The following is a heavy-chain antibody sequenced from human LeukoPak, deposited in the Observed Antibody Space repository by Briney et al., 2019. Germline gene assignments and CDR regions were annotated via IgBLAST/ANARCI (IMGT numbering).Heavy chain of an antibody. V-gene: IGHV1-2*06. CDR1: GYTFTGYY. J-gene: IGHJ4*02. CDR2: INPNSGGT. CDR3: ARDSDTYDYVWGSYRFDY. Sequence: ASVKVSCKASGYTFTGYYMHWVRQAPGQGLEWTGRINPNSGGTNYAQKFQGRVTMTRDTSIGTAYMELSRLRSDDTAVYYCARDSDTYDYVWGSYRFDYWGQGTLVTVSS. D-gene: IGHD3-16*02.